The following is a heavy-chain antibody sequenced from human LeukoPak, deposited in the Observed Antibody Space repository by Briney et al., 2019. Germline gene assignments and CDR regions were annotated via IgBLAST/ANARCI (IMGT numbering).Heavy chain of an antibody. D-gene: IGHD5-18*01. CDR2: SYYTGST. J-gene: IGHJ4*02. Sequence: SETLSLTCTVSGDSTTIHTYYWGWIRQPPGKGLEWLGSSYYTGSTYYNPSLESRVTISLDTSKNQFSLKLSSVTVADTAIYYCARHLYSSTRNPTFDYWGQGTRVTVSS. V-gene: IGHV4-39*01. CDR3: ARHLYSSTRNPTFDY. CDR1: GDSTTIHTYY.